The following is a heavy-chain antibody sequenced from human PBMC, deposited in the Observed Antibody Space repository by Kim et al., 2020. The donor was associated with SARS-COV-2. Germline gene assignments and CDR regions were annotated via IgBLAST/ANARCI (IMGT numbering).Heavy chain of an antibody. J-gene: IGHJ5*02. D-gene: IGHD6-13*01. V-gene: IGHV4-34*01. CDR1: GGSFSGYY. CDR3: ARGPGYSSSWYGARNWFDP. CDR2: INHSGST. Sequence: SETLSLTCAVYGGSFSGYYWSWIRQPPGKGLEWIGEINHSGSTNYNPSLKSRVTISVDTSKNQFSLKLSSVTAADTAVYYCARGPGYSSSWYGARNWFDPWGPGTLVTVSS.